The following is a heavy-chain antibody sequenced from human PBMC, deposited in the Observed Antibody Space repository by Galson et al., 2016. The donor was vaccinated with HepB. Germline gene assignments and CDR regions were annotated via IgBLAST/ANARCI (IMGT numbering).Heavy chain of an antibody. CDR2: IYYSGST. V-gene: IGHV4-39*01. J-gene: IGHJ4*02. Sequence: ETLSLTCIVSGGSISSSSYYWGWIRQPPGKGLEWIGSIYYSGSTYYNPSLKSRVTMSVDTSKNQFSLKLSSVTAADRAVYYCARHGSSAVRGYFDYWGQGTLVTVAS. D-gene: IGHD6-19*01. CDR3: ARHGSSAVRGYFDY. CDR1: GGSISSSSYY.